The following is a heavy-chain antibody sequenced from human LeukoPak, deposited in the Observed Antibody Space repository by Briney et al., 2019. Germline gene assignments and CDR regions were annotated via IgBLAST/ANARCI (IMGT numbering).Heavy chain of an antibody. CDR2: IKQDGSEK. V-gene: IGHV3-7*03. CDR1: GFTFSSYW. D-gene: IGHD6-13*01. CDR3: ARELGIAAAGTTGFDY. Sequence: GGSLRLSCAASGFTFSSYWMSWVRQAPGKGLEWVGNIKQDGSEKYYVDSVKGRFTISRDNAKNSLYLQMNSLRAEDTAVYYCARELGIAAAGTTGFDYWGQGTLVTVSS. J-gene: IGHJ4*02.